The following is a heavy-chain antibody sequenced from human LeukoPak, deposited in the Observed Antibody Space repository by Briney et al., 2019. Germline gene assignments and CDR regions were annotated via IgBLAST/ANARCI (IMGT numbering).Heavy chain of an antibody. CDR1: GYSIGSGYY. Sequence: SETLSLTCAVSGYSIGSGYYWGWIRQPPGKGLEWIGSIYHSGSTYYNPSLKSRVTISVDTSKNQFSLKLSSVTAADTAVYYCARTPVTPAASDYWGQGTLVTVSS. D-gene: IGHD2-2*01. J-gene: IGHJ4*02. V-gene: IGHV4-38-2*01. CDR3: ARTPVTPAASDY. CDR2: IYHSGST.